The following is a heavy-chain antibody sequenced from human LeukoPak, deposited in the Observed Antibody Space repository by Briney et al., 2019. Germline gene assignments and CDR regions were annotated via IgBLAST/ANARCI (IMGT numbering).Heavy chain of an antibody. D-gene: IGHD6-6*01. CDR2: INPNSGGT. J-gene: IGHJ5*02. Sequence: ASVKVSCKASGYTFTGYYMHWVRQAPGQGLEWMGWINPNSGGTNYAQKFQGRVTMTRDTSISTAYMELSRLRSDDTAVYYCARAFYSSSWFDPWGQGTLVTVSS. CDR3: ARAFYSSSWFDP. CDR1: GYTFTGYY. V-gene: IGHV1-2*02.